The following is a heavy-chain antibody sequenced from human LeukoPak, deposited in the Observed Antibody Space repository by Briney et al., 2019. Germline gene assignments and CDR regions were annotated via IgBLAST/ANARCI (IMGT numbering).Heavy chain of an antibody. CDR3: AKLRFLEWSHDAFDI. CDR1: GFTFSSYA. Sequence: GGSLRLSCAASGFTFSSYAMSWVRQAPGKGLEWVSAISGSGGSTYYADSVKGRFTISRDNSKNTLYLRMNSLRAEDTAVYYCAKLRFLEWSHDAFDIWGQGTMVTVSS. D-gene: IGHD3-3*01. CDR2: ISGSGGST. J-gene: IGHJ3*02. V-gene: IGHV3-23*01.